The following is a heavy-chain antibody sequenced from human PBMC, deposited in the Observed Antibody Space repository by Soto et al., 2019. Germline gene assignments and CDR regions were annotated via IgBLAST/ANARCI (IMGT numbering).Heavy chain of an antibody. D-gene: IGHD6-19*01. CDR1: GFTFSSYG. V-gene: IGHV3-30*03. Sequence: GGSLRLSCAASGFTFSSYGMHWVRQAPGKGLEWVAVISYDGSNKYYADSVKGRFTISRDNSKNTLYLQMNSLRAEDTAVYYCARPLDQQWLLYFDYWGQGTLVTVSS. CDR2: ISYDGSNK. CDR3: ARPLDQQWLLYFDY. J-gene: IGHJ4*02.